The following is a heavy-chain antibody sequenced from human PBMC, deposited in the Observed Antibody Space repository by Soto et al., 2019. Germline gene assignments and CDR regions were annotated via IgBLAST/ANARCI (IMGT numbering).Heavy chain of an antibody. CDR3: ASRSSGWYFDL. J-gene: IGHJ2*01. V-gene: IGHV3-23*01. CDR1: GFTFSSYV. CDR2: ISGSGGST. Sequence: GGSLRLSCAASGFTFSSYVMSWVRQAPGKGLEWVSTISGSGGSTYYVDSVKGRFTISGDNSKNTVYLEMNSLRAEDTAVYYCASRSSGWYFDLWGRGTLVTVSS. D-gene: IGHD6-6*01.